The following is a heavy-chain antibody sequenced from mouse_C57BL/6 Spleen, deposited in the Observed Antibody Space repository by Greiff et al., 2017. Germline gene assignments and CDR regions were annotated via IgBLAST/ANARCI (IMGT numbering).Heavy chain of an antibody. CDR1: GFTFTDYY. CDR2: IRNKANGYTT. CDR3: ARSNHQIYYDYGWFAY. V-gene: IGHV7-3*01. D-gene: IGHD2-4*01. Sequence: EVQVVESGGGLVQPGGSLSLSCAASGFTFTDYYMSWVRQPPGKALEWLGFIRNKANGYTTEYSASVKGRFTISRDNSQSILYLQMNALRAEDSATYYCARSNHQIYYDYGWFAYWGQGTLVTVSA. J-gene: IGHJ3*01.